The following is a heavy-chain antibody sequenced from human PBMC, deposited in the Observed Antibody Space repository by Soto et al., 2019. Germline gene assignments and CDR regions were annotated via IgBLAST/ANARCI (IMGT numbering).Heavy chain of an antibody. D-gene: IGHD3-22*01. CDR3: AREGDGTTGYYQYY. V-gene: IGHV3-74*01. CDR1: GFSFSNYY. CDR2: VNSDESRT. J-gene: IGHJ4*01. Sequence: EVQLVESGGGLVQPGGSLRLSCAASGFSFSNYYMHWVRQAPGKGLVWVSRVNSDESRTNYADSVKGRFTISRDNAKKTLYLQMNSLRVEDTAVYYCAREGDGTTGYYQYYWGHGTLVTLSS.